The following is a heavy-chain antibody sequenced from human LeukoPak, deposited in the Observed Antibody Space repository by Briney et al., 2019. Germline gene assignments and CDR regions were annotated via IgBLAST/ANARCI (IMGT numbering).Heavy chain of an antibody. J-gene: IGHJ5*02. D-gene: IGHD5-18*01. CDR1: GYTFTSYY. V-gene: IGHV1-46*01. Sequence: ASVKVSCKASGYTFTSYYMHWVRQAPGQGLEWMGIINPSGGSTSYAQKFQGRATMTRDTSTSTVYMELSSLRSEDTAVYYCASGGYRLWDWFDPWGQGTLVTVSS. CDR3: ASGGYRLWDWFDP. CDR2: INPSGGST.